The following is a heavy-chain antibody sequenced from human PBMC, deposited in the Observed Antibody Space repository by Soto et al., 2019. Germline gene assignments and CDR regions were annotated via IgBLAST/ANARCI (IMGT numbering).Heavy chain of an antibody. CDR1: GFTFSNYA. CDR2: INDSGDTT. D-gene: IGHD6-19*01. V-gene: IGHV3-23*01. J-gene: IGHJ6*02. CDR3: AKVASGWYGMDA. Sequence: EVQLLESGGGSEQPGGSLRISCAASGFTFSNYAMSWVRQAPGMGLEWVSIINDSGDTTYYADSVRGRFTISRDKSKNTVFLQMNSLRAEDTAMYYCAKVASGWYGMDAWGQGTTVTVPS.